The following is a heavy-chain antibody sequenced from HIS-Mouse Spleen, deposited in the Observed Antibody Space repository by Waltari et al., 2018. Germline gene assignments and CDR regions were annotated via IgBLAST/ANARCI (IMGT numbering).Heavy chain of an antibody. J-gene: IGHJ3*02. CDR2: SNSDGSST. D-gene: IGHD1-1*01. V-gene: IGHV3-74*01. CDR1: GFTFSSYW. CDR3: ARDLELDAFDI. Sequence: EVQLVESGGGLVQPGGSLRLSCAASGFTFSSYWMHWFRQAPGKGLVWVSRSNSDGSSTSYADSVKGRFTISRDNAKNTLYLQMNSLRAEDTAVYYCARDLELDAFDIWGQGTMVTVSS.